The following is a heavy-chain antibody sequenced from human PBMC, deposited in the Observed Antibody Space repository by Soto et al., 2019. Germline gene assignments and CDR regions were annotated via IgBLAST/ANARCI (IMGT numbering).Heavy chain of an antibody. D-gene: IGHD2-2*01. CDR1: GYSFTSYW. Sequence: PGESLKISCKGSGYSFTSYWIGWVRQMPGKGLEWMGIIYPGDSDTRYSPSFQGQVTISADKSISTAYLQWSSLKASDTAMYYCARTWVRHCSSPSCYLIGMDVWGTGTT. J-gene: IGHJ6*04. V-gene: IGHV5-51*01. CDR2: IYPGDSDT. CDR3: ARTWVRHCSSPSCYLIGMDV.